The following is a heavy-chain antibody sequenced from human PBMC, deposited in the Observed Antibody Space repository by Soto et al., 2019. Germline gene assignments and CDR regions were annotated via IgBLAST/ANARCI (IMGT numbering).Heavy chain of an antibody. J-gene: IGHJ4*02. CDR1: GFTFSSYG. CDR3: AKGSPICVDTATRLDY. CDR2: ISYDGSNK. D-gene: IGHD5-18*01. V-gene: IGHV3-30*18. Sequence: QVQLVESGGGVVQPGRSLRLSCAASGFTFSSYGMHWVRQAPGKGLEWVAVISYDGSNKYYADSVKGRFTISRDNSKNTLYLQMNSLRAEDTAVYYCAKGSPICVDTATRLDYWGQGTLVTVSS.